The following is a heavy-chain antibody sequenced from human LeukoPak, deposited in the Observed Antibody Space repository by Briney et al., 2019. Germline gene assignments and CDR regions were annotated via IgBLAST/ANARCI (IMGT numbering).Heavy chain of an antibody. CDR2: ISGSGGST. D-gene: IGHD4-11*01. V-gene: IGHV3-23*01. CDR1: GFTFSSFW. Sequence: GGSLRLSCVASGFTFSSFWMSWLRQAPGKGLEWVSAISGSGGSTYYADSVKGRFTISRDNSKNTLYLQMNSLRAEDTAVYYCAKVTGYYYYYGMDVWGQGTTVTVSS. CDR3: AKVTGYYYYYGMDV. J-gene: IGHJ6*02.